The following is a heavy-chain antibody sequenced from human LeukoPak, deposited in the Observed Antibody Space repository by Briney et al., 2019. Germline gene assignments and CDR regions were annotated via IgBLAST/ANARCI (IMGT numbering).Heavy chain of an antibody. D-gene: IGHD3-22*01. CDR1: GATFNNHN. J-gene: IGHJ4*02. CDR2: ISDSGKRI. V-gene: IGHV3-48*03. Sequence: GGSLRLSCVTSGATFNNHNMNWVRQAPGKGLEWISYISDSGKRIYYADSVKGRFTISRDNAKKSLYLQMNSLRVEDTAIYYCVRDDDRPDNGLDYWGQGTLVTVSS. CDR3: VRDDDRPDNGLDY.